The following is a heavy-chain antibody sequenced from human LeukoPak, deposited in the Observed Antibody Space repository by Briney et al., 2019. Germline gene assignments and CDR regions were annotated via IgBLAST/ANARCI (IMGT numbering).Heavy chain of an antibody. J-gene: IGHJ2*01. CDR1: GGSFDSYY. CDR2: IYYSGST. CDR3: ARSGYSSGWYGDL. V-gene: IGHV4-59*01. D-gene: IGHD6-19*01. Sequence: PSETLSLTCSVSGGSFDSYYWSWIRQPPGKGLEWIGYIYYSGSTNYNPSLKSRVTISVDTSKNQFSLRLSSVTAADTAVYYCARSGYSSGWYGDLWGRGTLVTVSS.